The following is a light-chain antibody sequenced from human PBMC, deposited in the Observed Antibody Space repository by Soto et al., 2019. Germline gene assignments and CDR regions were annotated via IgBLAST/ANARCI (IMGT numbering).Light chain of an antibody. Sequence: QSVLTQPASVSGSPGQSIAISCTGTSSDVGAHNHVSWYQQDPGKAPKLIIYEVSNRPSGVSDRFSGSKSGSTASLTISGLQAEDEGDYYCNSLAASGTSYVYGTGTKLTVL. CDR2: EVS. V-gene: IGLV2-14*01. J-gene: IGLJ1*01. CDR1: SSDVGAHNH. CDR3: NSLAASGTSYV.